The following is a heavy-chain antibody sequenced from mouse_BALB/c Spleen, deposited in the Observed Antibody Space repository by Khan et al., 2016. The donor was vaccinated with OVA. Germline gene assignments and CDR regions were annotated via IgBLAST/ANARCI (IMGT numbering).Heavy chain of an antibody. V-gene: IGHV3-8*02. CDR1: GDSITSGY. D-gene: IGHD2-14*01. CDR3: ARSTYRYAFAY. J-gene: IGHJ3*01. CDR2: MIYSGNT. Sequence: EVQLQESGPSLVKPSQTLSLTCSVTGDSITSGYWSWIRKFPGNKLEYMGYMIYSGNTYYNPSLNSRLSITRHTSKNQYYLQLNSVTTEDTATYYCARSTYRYAFAYWGQGTLVTVSA.